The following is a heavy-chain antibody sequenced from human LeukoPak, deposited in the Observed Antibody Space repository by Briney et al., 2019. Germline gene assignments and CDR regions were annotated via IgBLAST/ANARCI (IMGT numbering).Heavy chain of an antibody. CDR3: ARLYYDSSGYYQICYFDY. V-gene: IGHV4-39*01. CDR2: IYCSGST. Sequence: SETLSLTCTVSGGSISSSSYYWGWTRQPPGKGLEGIGSIYCSGSTYDNPALKSRLTISVDTSKNQFSLNLSSVTAADTAVYYCARLYYDSSGYYQICYFDYWGQGTVVTVSS. D-gene: IGHD3-22*01. J-gene: IGHJ4*02. CDR1: GGSISSSSYY.